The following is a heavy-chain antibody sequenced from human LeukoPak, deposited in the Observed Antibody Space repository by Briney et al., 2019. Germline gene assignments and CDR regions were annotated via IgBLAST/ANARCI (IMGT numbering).Heavy chain of an antibody. D-gene: IGHD5-18*01. CDR2: INTDTGNP. V-gene: IGHV7-4-1*02. Sequence: GASVKVSCKASGYSFITYAVLWVRQAPGQGLEWMGWINTDTGNPTYAQGFSGRFVFSLDTSVSTAYLQISSLKAEDTAVYYCAAEGGGYRKQYWGQGTLVTVSS. CDR3: AAEGGGYRKQY. J-gene: IGHJ4*02. CDR1: GYSFITYA.